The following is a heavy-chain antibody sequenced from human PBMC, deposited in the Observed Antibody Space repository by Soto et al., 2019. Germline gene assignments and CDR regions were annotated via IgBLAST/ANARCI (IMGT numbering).Heavy chain of an antibody. CDR2: MNPNSGNT. J-gene: IGHJ5*02. CDR3: ARGRYSSSWST. Sequence: ASVKVSCKASGYTFTCCDIKSLRQAAGQGLEWMGWMNPNSGNTGYAQKFQGRVTMTRNTSTSTAYMELRSLRSDDTAVYYCARGRYSSSWSTWGQGTLVTVSS. D-gene: IGHD6-13*01. CDR1: GYTFTCCD. V-gene: IGHV1-8*01.